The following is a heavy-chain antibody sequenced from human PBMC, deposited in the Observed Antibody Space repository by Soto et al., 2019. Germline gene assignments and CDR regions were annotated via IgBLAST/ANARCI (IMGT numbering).Heavy chain of an antibody. CDR3: AKDPAQDYYYGMDV. CDR1: GFTFDDYT. CDR2: ISWDGGST. D-gene: IGHD2-2*01. V-gene: IGHV3-43*01. J-gene: IGHJ6*02. Sequence: PGGSLRLSCAASGFTFDDYTMHWVRQAPGKGLEWVSLISWDGGSTYYADSVKGRFTISRDNSKNSLYLQMNSLRTEDTALYYCAKDPAQDYYYGMDVWGQGTTVTVSS.